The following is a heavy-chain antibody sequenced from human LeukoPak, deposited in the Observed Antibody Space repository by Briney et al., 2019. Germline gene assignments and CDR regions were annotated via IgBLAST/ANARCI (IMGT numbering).Heavy chain of an antibody. J-gene: IGHJ4*02. CDR3: AKGLGSGSFLFDY. Sequence: GGSLRLSCAASGFTFSSYAMSWVRQAPGKGLEWVSAISGSGGSTYYSDSVKGRFTISRDNSKNTLYLQMNSLRAEDTAVYYCAKGLGSGSFLFDYWGQGTLVTVSS. V-gene: IGHV3-23*01. CDR1: GFTFSSYA. CDR2: ISGSGGST. D-gene: IGHD3-10*02.